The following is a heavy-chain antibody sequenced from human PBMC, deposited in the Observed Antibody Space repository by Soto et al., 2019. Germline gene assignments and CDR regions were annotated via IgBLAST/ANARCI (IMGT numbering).Heavy chain of an antibody. J-gene: IGHJ4*02. Sequence: GGSLRLSCAASGFTFSGYSMNWVRQAPGKGLEWVSYISSSSDVIYYTDSVKGRFTISRDNAKNSLYLEMNSLRDEDTAVYYCARDLCVAVAGIPCWGQGTLVTVSS. D-gene: IGHD6-19*01. CDR2: ISSSSDVI. CDR1: GFTFSGYS. V-gene: IGHV3-48*02. CDR3: ARDLCVAVAGIPC.